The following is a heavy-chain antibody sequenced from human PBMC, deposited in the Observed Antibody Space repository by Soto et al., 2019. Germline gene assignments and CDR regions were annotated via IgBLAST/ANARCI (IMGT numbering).Heavy chain of an antibody. Sequence: PGGSLRLSCAASGFTFSTYSMIWVRQAPGKGLEWVSSISSSSSFIYYADSVKGRFTISRDNAKNSLYLEMNSLRAEDTAVYYCAKDPGTTKDNWFDPWGQGTLVTVSS. CDR3: AKDPGTTKDNWFDP. V-gene: IGHV3-21*04. CDR1: GFTFSTYS. CDR2: ISSSSSFI. J-gene: IGHJ5*02. D-gene: IGHD2-2*01.